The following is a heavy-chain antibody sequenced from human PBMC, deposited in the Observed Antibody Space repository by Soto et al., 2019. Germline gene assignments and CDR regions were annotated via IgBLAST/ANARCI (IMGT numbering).Heavy chain of an antibody. CDR2: ILHDGSAE. CDR1: GVIFTSYG. J-gene: IGHJ6*02. V-gene: IGHV3-30*03. Sequence: QVQLVESGGGVVQPGRSLRLSCAASGVIFTSYGMHWVRQAPGKGLEWMALILHDGSAEYYADSVKGRFTISRDNSKNTLYLQMNSLTAEDTAVYYCARSRDGYSFYFYYGMDGWGQGTTVTVSS. CDR3: ARSRDGYSFYFYYGMDG. D-gene: IGHD4-4*01.